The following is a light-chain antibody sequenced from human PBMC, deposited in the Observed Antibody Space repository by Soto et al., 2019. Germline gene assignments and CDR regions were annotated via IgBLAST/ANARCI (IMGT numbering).Light chain of an antibody. V-gene: IGKV3-11*01. J-gene: IGKJ5*01. CDR3: QQRSIWPIT. CDR1: QSVYSY. CDR2: DAS. Sequence: EIVLTQSPATLSLSPGERATLSCRASQSVYSYLAWYQQKPGQAPRLLIYDASNRATGIPARFRGSGSGTDFTLTISSLEPEDFAVYYCQQRSIWPITFGQGTRLEIK.